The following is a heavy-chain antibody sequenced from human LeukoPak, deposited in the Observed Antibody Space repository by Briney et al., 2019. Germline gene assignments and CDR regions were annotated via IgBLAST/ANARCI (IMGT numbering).Heavy chain of an antibody. CDR2: MSPNSGNT. CDR1: GYTFTSYD. D-gene: IGHD2-2*01. Sequence: GASVKVSCKASGYTFTSYDINWVRQATGQGLEWMGWMSPNSGNTGYAQKFQGRVTMTRNTSISTAYMELSSLRSEDTAVYYCARDDPIRRYCSSTSCYPYYYYYGMDVWGQGTTVTVSS. V-gene: IGHV1-8*01. CDR3: ARDDPIRRYCSSTSCYPYYYYYGMDV. J-gene: IGHJ6*02.